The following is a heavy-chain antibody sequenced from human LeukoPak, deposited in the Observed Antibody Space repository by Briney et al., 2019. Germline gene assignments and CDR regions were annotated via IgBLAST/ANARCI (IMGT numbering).Heavy chain of an antibody. V-gene: IGHV4-61*02. CDR2: IQASGST. D-gene: IGHD3-22*01. Sequence: SQTLSLTCTVSGGSFSSDSYYWTWIRQPAGRGLEWIVRIQASGSTNYNPSLKSRITISIDTSKNQFSLKLSSVTAADTALYYCARDSITTWYGQDYWGQGTLVTVSS. CDR3: ARDSITTWYGQDY. J-gene: IGHJ4*02. CDR1: GGSFSSDSYY.